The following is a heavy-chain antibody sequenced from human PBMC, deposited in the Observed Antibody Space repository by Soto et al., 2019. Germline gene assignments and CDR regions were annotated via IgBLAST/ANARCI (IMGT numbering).Heavy chain of an antibody. J-gene: IGHJ4*02. V-gene: IGHV3-33*01. Sequence: QVQLVESGGGVVQPGRSLRLSCAASGFTFSSYGMHWVRQAPGKGLEWVAVIWYDGSNKYYADSVKGRFTISRDNSKNTVYLQMNSLRAEDTAVYYCARRYYDILTVYYPIDYWGQGTLVTVSS. D-gene: IGHD3-9*01. CDR3: ARRYYDILTVYYPIDY. CDR1: GFTFSSYG. CDR2: IWYDGSNK.